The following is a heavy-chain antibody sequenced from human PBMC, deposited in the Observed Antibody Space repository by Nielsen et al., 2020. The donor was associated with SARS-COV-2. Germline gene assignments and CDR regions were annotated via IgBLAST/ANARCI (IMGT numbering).Heavy chain of an antibody. J-gene: IGHJ4*02. CDR3: AKGPPGTTYYFDY. CDR1: GFTFSSYS. V-gene: IGHV3-30*18. D-gene: IGHD1-7*01. Sequence: GGSLRLSCAASGFTFSSYSMNWVRQAPGKGLEWVAVISYDGSNKYYADSVKGRFTISRDNSKNTLYLQMNSLRAEDTAVYYCAKGPPGTTYYFDYWGQGTLVTVSS. CDR2: ISYDGSNK.